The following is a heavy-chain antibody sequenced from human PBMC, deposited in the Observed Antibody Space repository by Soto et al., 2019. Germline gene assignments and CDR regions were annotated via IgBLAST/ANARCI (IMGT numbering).Heavy chain of an antibody. V-gene: IGHV3-21*01. CDR3: ARDLRIAAAAGGDLYYYGMDV. D-gene: IGHD6-13*01. Sequence: GGSLRLSCAASGFTFSSYSMNWVRQAPGKGLEWVSSISSSSSYIYYADSVKGRFTISRDNAKNSLYLQMNSLRAEDTAVYYCARDLRIAAAAGGDLYYYGMDVWGQGTTVTVSS. CDR1: GFTFSSYS. CDR2: ISSSSSYI. J-gene: IGHJ6*02.